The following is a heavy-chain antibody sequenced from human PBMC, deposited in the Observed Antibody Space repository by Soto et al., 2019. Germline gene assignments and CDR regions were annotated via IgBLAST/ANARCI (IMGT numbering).Heavy chain of an antibody. CDR2: IYWDDDK. V-gene: IGHV2-5*02. J-gene: IGHJ5*02. CDR1: GFALTTSGVG. D-gene: IGHD4-17*01. Sequence: QITLKESGPTLVKPTQTPTLTCTFSGFALTTSGVGVGWIRQPPGMALEWLALIYWDDDKRYSPSLKSKLTPPXDXXNNPVVLTPTNMHPADTATYFCAHRTTTVTWWFDPWGQGTLVTVSS. CDR3: AHRTTTVTWWFDP.